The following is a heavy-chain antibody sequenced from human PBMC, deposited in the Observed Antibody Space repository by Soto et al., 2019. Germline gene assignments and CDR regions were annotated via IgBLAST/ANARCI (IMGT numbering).Heavy chain of an antibody. CDR2: INHSGST. Sequence: SETLSLTCAFYCGSFSGYYWSWIRQPPGKGLEWIGEINHSGSTNYNPSLKSRVTISVDTSKNQFSLKLSSVTAADTAVYYCARGLQLYYFDYWGQGTLVTVSS. J-gene: IGHJ4*02. D-gene: IGHD5-18*01. CDR1: CGSFSGYY. V-gene: IGHV4-34*01. CDR3: ARGLQLYYFDY.